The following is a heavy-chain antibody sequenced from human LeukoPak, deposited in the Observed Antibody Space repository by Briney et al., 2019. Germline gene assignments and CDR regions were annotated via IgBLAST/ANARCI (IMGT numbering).Heavy chain of an antibody. CDR2: INPNSGGT. Sequence: ASVKVSCKASGYTFTGYYMHWVRQAPGQGLEWMGRINPNSGGTNYAQKFQGRVTMTRDTSISTAYMELSRLRSDDTAVYYCAGTITMVRGVITAYYYYYYMDVWAKGPRSPSP. CDR1: GYTFTGYY. D-gene: IGHD3-10*01. CDR3: AGTITMVRGVITAYYYYYYMDV. J-gene: IGHJ6*03. V-gene: IGHV1-2*06.